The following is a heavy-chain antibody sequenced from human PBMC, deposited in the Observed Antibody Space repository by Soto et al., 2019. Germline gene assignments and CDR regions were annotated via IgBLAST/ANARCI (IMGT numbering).Heavy chain of an antibody. Sequence: AGGSLRLSCAASGFPFSVYAMAWVRQAPGKGLEWVSTIADTIGTSYYADSVKGRFTLSRDISTNTLHLQMNSLRVDDTAVYYCAKAQWSIVGDYFDTWRQQSLLTVSS. CDR3: AKAQWSIVGDYFDT. V-gene: IGHV3-23*01. D-gene: IGHD2-15*01. CDR2: IADTIGTS. J-gene: IGHJ4*01. CDR1: GFPFSVYA.